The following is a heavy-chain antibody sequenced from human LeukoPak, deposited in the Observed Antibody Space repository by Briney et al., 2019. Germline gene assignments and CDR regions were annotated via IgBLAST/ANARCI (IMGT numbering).Heavy chain of an antibody. CDR3: ARVGFSGYDS. CDR1: GCVFSNYA. D-gene: IGHD5-12*01. CDR2: ITGDGSTP. Sequence: GGSLRLSCETSGCVFSNYAMNWVRQAPGKGLEYVSAITGDGSTPYYANSVKGRFTISRDNSKNTLYLQMGSLRSEDMAVYYCARVGFSGYDSWGQGTLVTVSS. J-gene: IGHJ5*02. V-gene: IGHV3-64*01.